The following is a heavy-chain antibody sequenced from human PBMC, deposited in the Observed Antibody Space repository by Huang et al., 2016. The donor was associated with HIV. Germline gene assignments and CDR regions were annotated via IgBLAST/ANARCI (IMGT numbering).Heavy chain of an antibody. Sequence: QLQLVESGGGVVQLGRSLRRSCAASGSPLRNVGTHWVRQAPGEVVAGWTITSNDVIGKYNAEHENGRFTITSDNSKNILYLQMNSMTTEETAVYYCATTRYDGNASCHKDYFQHWGQGTLVTVSP. CDR3: ATTRYDGNASCHKDYFQH. D-gene: IGHD3-22*01. CDR2: TSNDVIGK. J-gene: IGHJ1*01. CDR1: GSPLRNVG. V-gene: IGHV3-30*19.